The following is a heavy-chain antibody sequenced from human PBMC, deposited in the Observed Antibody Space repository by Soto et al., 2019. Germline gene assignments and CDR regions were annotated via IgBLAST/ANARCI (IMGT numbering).Heavy chain of an antibody. CDR3: ARAYGGDVFDY. CDR1: GRSFSGYY. Sequence: QVQLQQWGAGLLKPSETLSLTCAVYGRSFSGYYWSWIRQPPGKGLEWIGEINHSGSTNYNPSLKSRVTISVYTSKNHFSLKLSSLTAADTAVYYCARAYGGDVFDYWGQGTLVTVSS. CDR2: INHSGST. D-gene: IGHD2-21*01. J-gene: IGHJ4*02. V-gene: IGHV4-34*01.